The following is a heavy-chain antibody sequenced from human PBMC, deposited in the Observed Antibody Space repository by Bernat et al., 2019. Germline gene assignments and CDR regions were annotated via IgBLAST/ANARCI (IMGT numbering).Heavy chain of an antibody. J-gene: IGHJ6*02. D-gene: IGHD3-16*02. CDR3: ARDRRAHYDYVWGSYRPSGMDV. CDR1: GFTFSSYG. V-gene: IGHV3-33*01. Sequence: QVQLVESGGGVVQPGRSLRLSCAASGFTFSSYGMHWVRQAPGKGLEWVAVIWYDGSNKYYADSVKGRFTISRDNSKNTLYLQMNSLRAEDTAVYYCARDRRAHYDYVWGSYRPSGMDVGGQGTTVTVSS. CDR2: IWYDGSNK.